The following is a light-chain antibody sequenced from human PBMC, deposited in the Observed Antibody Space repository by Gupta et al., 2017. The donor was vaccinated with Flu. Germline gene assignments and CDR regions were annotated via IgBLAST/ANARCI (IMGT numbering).Light chain of an antibody. Sequence: ISCTGTSSNIGAGYDVNWYQHLPGTAHKLLISVSTYRPSGVPDRFSGSKSDISASLAIAGLQAEDEGDSYCQSYDAGLCGWVFGGGAKLPVL. V-gene: IGLV1-40*01. CDR2: VST. J-gene: IGLJ3*02. CDR3: QSYDAGLCGWV. CDR1: SSNIGAGYD.